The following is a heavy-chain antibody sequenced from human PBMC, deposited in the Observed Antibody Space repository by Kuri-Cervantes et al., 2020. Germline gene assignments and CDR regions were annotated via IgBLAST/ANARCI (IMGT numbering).Heavy chain of an antibody. Sequence: GESLKISCAASGFTFSSYAMHWVRQAPGKGLEWVAVISYDGSNKYYADSVKGRFTISRDNSKNTLYLQMNSLRAEDTAVYYCARLDYGDYRRRTWYFDLWGRGTLVTVSS. J-gene: IGHJ2*01. V-gene: IGHV3-30-3*01. CDR3: ARLDYGDYRRRTWYFDL. CDR1: GFTFSSYA. D-gene: IGHD4-17*01. CDR2: ISYDGSNK.